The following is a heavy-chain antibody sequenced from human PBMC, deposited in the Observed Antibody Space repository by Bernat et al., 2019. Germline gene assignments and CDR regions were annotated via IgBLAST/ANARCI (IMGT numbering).Heavy chain of an antibody. CDR3: ARGLDY. Sequence: QVQLVESGGGVVQPGRSLRLSCAASGFTFSSYAMHCVRQAPGKGLEWVAVISYDGSNKYYADSVKGRFTISRDNSKNTLYLQMNSLRAEDTAVYYCARGLDYWGQGTLVTVSS. CDR2: ISYDGSNK. V-gene: IGHV3-30-3*01. J-gene: IGHJ4*02. CDR1: GFTFSSYA.